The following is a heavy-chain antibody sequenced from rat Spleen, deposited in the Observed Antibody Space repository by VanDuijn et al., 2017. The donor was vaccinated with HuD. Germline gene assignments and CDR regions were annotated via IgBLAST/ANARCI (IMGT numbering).Heavy chain of an antibody. V-gene: IGHV5-7*01. CDR3: TRRGYLSDWYFDF. D-gene: IGHD4-4*01. J-gene: IGHJ1*01. CDR2: ISYDGSKT. CDR1: GFTFSDYY. Sequence: EVQLVESDGGLVQPGRSLKLSCAASGFTFSDYYMAWVRQAPKKGLEWVATISYDGSKTYYRDSVKGRFTISRDNARNTLNLHMDSLRSEDTAVYYCTRRGYLSDWYFDFWGPGTMVTVSS.